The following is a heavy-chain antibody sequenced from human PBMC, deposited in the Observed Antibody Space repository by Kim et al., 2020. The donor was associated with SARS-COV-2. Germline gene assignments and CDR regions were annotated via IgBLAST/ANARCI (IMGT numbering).Heavy chain of an antibody. Sequence: PSLKSRVTISVDTSKNQFSLKLSSVTAADTAVYYCARGPRLWFGEFRFDPWGQGTLVTVSS. J-gene: IGHJ5*02. CDR3: ARGPRLWFGEFRFDP. D-gene: IGHD3-10*01. V-gene: IGHV4-34*01.